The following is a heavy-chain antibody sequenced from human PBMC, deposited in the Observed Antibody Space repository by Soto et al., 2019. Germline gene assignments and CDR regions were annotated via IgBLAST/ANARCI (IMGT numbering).Heavy chain of an antibody. CDR3: ARVPGRYYDILTGYYSYYYMDV. V-gene: IGHV1-69*02. Sequence: QVQLAQSGAEVQKPGSSVKVSCKASGGTFSSYTISWVRQAPPQGLEWMGRIIPILGIANYPQKFQGRRTITADKSTSTAYMELSSLRSEDTAVYYCARVPGRYYDILTGYYSYYYMDVWGKGTTVTVSS. CDR1: GGTFSSYT. J-gene: IGHJ6*03. CDR2: IIPILGIA. D-gene: IGHD3-9*01.